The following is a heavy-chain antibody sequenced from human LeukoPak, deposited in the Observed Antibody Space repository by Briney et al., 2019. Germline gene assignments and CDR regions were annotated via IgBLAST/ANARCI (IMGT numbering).Heavy chain of an antibody. J-gene: IGHJ4*02. Sequence: GSLRLSCAASGFTFSSYGMGWVRQAPGKGLEWVSAISGSGGSTYYADSVKGRFTISRDNSKNTLYLQMNSLRAEDTAVYYCAKLPYGDPPYYFDYWGQGTLVTVSS. CDR3: AKLPYGDPPYYFDY. CDR1: GFTFSSYG. CDR2: ISGSGGST. V-gene: IGHV3-23*01. D-gene: IGHD4-17*01.